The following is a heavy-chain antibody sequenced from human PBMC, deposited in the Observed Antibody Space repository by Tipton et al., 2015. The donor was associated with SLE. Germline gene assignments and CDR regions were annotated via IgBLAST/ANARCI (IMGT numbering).Heavy chain of an antibody. CDR2: IYYSGST. CDR1: GGSISSSSYY. D-gene: IGHD3-22*01. Sequence: TLSLTCTVSGGSISSSSYYWGWIRQPPGKGLEWIGSIYYSGSTYYNPSLKSRITMSVDTSKNQFSLKLSSVTAADTAVYYCARYYYDSSGYPFDYWGQGTLVTVSS. CDR3: ARYYYDSSGYPFDY. V-gene: IGHV4-39*07. J-gene: IGHJ4*02.